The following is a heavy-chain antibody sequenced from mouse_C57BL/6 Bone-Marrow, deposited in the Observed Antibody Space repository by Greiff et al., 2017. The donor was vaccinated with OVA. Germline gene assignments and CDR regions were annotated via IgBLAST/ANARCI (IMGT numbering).Heavy chain of an antibody. CDR3: ARMNDSWDY. J-gene: IGHJ3*01. V-gene: IGHV1-59*01. D-gene: IGHD2-12*01. Sequence: QVQLQQSGAELVKPGTSVKLSCKASGYTFTSYCMHWVKQRPGQGLEWIGGIDPSDSYTNYNQKFKGKATLTADTSSSTAYMQLSSLTSEDSAVYYYARMNDSWDYWGQGTLVTVSA. CDR2: IDPSDSYT. CDR1: GYTFTSYC.